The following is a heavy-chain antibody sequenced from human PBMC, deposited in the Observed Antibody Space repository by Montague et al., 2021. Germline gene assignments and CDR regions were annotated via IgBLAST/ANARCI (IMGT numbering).Heavy chain of an antibody. J-gene: IGHJ4*02. V-gene: IGHV4-59*01. Sequence: SETLSLTCTVSGDSINFYYWSWIRQPPGKGLEWIGYVYYTGTTNYNPSLKGRVTISVDTSRNQFFLNVNSVTAADTAVYYRARKGTNWDYWGQGTLVTVSS. CDR3: ARKGTNWDY. CDR1: GDSINFYY. CDR2: VYYTGTT. D-gene: IGHD2-8*01.